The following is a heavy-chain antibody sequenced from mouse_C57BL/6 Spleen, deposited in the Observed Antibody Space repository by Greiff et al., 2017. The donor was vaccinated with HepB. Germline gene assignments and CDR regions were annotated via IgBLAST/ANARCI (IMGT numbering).Heavy chain of an antibody. CDR1: GFTFSSYA. CDR2: ISDGGSYT. Sequence: EVQLVESGGGLVKPGGSLKLSCAASGFTFSSYAMSWVRQTPEKRLEWVATISDGGSYTYYPDNVKGRFTISRDNAKNNLYLQMSHLKSEDTAMYYCAREEYYYGSSYGYFDYWGQGTTLTVSS. D-gene: IGHD1-1*01. J-gene: IGHJ2*01. V-gene: IGHV5-4*01. CDR3: AREEYYYGSSYGYFDY.